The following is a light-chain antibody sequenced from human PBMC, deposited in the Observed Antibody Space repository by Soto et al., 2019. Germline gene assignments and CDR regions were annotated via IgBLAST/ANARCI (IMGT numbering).Light chain of an antibody. CDR3: CSWAGSSTFYF. Sequence: QSALTQPASVSGSPGQSITISCTGTTTDFGSYKLVSWYQQHPGKAPRLMIYEVSRRPSGVSNRFSGSKSGNTASLTISGLQAEDEADYYCCSWAGSSTFYFFGSGTRSPS. V-gene: IGLV2-23*02. J-gene: IGLJ1*01. CDR2: EVS. CDR1: TTDFGSYKL.